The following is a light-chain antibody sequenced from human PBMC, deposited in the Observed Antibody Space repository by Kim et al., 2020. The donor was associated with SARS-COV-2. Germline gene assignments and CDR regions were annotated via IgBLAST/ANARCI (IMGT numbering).Light chain of an antibody. Sequence: VSPGQTASITCSGGRLGDTYTSWYQQKPGPSPVLVIYQGTKRPSGIPERFSGSNSGNTATLTISGTQAMDEADYYCQAWDTSTAVFGGGTQLTVL. V-gene: IGLV3-1*01. CDR3: QAWDTSTAV. J-gene: IGLJ2*01. CDR2: QGT. CDR1: RLGDTY.